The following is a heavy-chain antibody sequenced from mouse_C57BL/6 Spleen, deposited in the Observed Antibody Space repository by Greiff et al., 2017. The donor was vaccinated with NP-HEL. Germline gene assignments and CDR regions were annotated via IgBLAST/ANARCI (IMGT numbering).Heavy chain of an antibody. D-gene: IGHD2-10*01. Sequence: VQLQQSGTELVKPGASVKLSCKASGYTFTSYWMHWVKQRPGQGLEWIGNINPSNGGTNYNEKFKSKATLTVDKSSSTAYMQLSSLTSEDSAVYYWAREWPYYEIWFAYWGQRTLVTVSA. CDR1: GYTFTSYW. V-gene: IGHV1-53*01. CDR2: INPSNGGT. J-gene: IGHJ3*01. CDR3: AREWPYYEIWFAY.